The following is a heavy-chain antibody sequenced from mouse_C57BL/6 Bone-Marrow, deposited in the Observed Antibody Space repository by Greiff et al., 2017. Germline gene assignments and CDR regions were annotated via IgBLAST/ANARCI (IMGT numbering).Heavy chain of an antibody. CDR2: IDPENGDT. CDR1: GFNFKDDY. V-gene: IGHV14-4*01. CDR3: TTWDGYGYFDV. D-gene: IGHD2-3*01. J-gene: IGHJ1*03. Sequence: EVQLQQSGAELVRPGASVKLSCTASGFNFKDDYMHWVKQRPEQGLEWIGWIDPENGDTEYASKFQGKATITADTSSNTTYLQLSSLTAEDTAVCYCTTWDGYGYFDVWGTGTTVTVSS.